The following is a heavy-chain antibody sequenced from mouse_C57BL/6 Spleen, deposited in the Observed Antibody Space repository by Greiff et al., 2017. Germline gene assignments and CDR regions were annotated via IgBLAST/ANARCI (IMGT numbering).Heavy chain of an antibody. D-gene: IGHD3-2*02. J-gene: IGHJ4*01. CDR3: TREGKTAQATGYAMDY. CDR2: ISSGGDYI. Sequence: VQLKESGEGLVKPGGSLKLSCAASGFTFSSYAMSWVRQTPEKRLEWVAYISSGGDYIYYADTVKGRFTISRDNARNTLYLQMSSLKSEDTAMYYCTREGKTAQATGYAMDYWGQGTSVTVSS. CDR1: GFTFSSYA. V-gene: IGHV5-9-1*02.